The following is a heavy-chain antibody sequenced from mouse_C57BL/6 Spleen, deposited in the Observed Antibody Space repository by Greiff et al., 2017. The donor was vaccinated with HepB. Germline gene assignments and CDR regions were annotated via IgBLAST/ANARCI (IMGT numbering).Heavy chain of an antibody. CDR2: IDPSDSYT. V-gene: IGHV1-59*01. Sequence: VQLQQPGAELVRPGTSVKLSCKASGYTFTSYWMHWVKQRPGQGLEWIGVIDPSDSYTNYNQKFKGKATLTVDTSSSTAYMQLSSLTSEDSAVYYCARPPVYDGYYGDYWGQGTTLTVSS. CDR3: ARPPVYDGYYGDY. J-gene: IGHJ2*01. CDR1: GYTFTSYW. D-gene: IGHD2-3*01.